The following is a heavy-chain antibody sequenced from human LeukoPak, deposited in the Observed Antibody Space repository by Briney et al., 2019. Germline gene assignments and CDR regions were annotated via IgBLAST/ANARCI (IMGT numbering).Heavy chain of an antibody. D-gene: IGHD1-26*01. CDR2: IKQDGSEK. Sequence: PGGSLRLSCAASGFTFSSYWMSWVRQAPGKGLEWVVNIKQDGSEKYYVDSGKGRFTISRDNAKNSLYLQMNRLRVEDTAVYYCARHQRIVGATSDAFDIWGQGTMVTVSS. J-gene: IGHJ3*02. CDR1: GFTFSSYW. V-gene: IGHV3-7*01. CDR3: ARHQRIVGATSDAFDI.